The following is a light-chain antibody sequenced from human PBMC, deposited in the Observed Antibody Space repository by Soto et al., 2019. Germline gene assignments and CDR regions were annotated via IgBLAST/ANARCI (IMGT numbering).Light chain of an antibody. Sequence: EIVLTQSPGTLSLSPGERATLSCRASQSVSSSYLAWYQQKPGQAPRLLIYGASSRAPGIPDRFSGSGSGTDFTLTISRREPEDFAVYYCQQYGSELTFGGGTKVEIK. CDR3: QQYGSELT. CDR2: GAS. J-gene: IGKJ4*01. V-gene: IGKV3-20*01. CDR1: QSVSSSY.